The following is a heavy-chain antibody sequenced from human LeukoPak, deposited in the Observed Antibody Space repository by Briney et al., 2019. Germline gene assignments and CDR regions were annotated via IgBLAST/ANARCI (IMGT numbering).Heavy chain of an antibody. J-gene: IGHJ4*02. D-gene: IGHD1-1*01. CDR3: ARDFLGLGYQQLPNDY. Sequence: SGGSLRLSCATSGFTFSSYAMTWVRQAPRKGLEWVSSISSSSSNIYYADSVKGRFTISRDNAKNSLYLQMNSLRVEDTAVYYCARDFLGLGYQQLPNDYWGQGTLVIVSS. CDR1: GFTFSSYA. V-gene: IGHV3-21*01. CDR2: ISSSSSNI.